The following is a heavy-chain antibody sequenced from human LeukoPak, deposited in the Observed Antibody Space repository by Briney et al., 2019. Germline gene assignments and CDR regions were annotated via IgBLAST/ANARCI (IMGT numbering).Heavy chain of an antibody. D-gene: IGHD3-10*01. CDR1: GGSISSSIYF. Sequence: PSETLSLTCTVSGGSISSSIYFWGWIRQPPGKGFEWIGSIHYSGSTYHDPSLKSRVTVSLDTSKNQFSLKLSSVTATDTAVYYCARQLYSSGSYYAPMDVWGKGTTVTISS. CDR3: ARQLYSSGSYYAPMDV. CDR2: IHYSGST. J-gene: IGHJ6*03. V-gene: IGHV4-39*01.